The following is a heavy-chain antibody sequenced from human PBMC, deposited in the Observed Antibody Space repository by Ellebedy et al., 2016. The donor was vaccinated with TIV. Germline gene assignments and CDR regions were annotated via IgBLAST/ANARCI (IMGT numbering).Heavy chain of an antibody. CDR1: GFTFSSYA. V-gene: IGHV3-30*04. CDR3: AKGYSSGCLDV. CDR2: ISYDGSNK. J-gene: IGHJ6*02. D-gene: IGHD6-19*01. Sequence: GGSLRLXXAASGFTFSSYAMHWVRQAPGKGLEWVAVISYDGSNKYYADSVKGRFTISRDNSKNTLYLQMNSLRSEDTAVYYCAKGYSSGCLDVWGQGTTVTVSS.